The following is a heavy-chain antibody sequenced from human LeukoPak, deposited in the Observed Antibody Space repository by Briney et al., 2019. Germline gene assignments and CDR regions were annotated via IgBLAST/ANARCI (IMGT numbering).Heavy chain of an antibody. Sequence: GGSLRLSCAASGFTVSSNYMSWVRQAPGKGLEWVSVIYSGGSTYYADSVKGRFTISRDNSKNTLYLQMNSLRAEDTAVYYCARDLYYDSSGYYYPWGQGTLVTVSS. D-gene: IGHD3-22*01. CDR3: ARDLYYDSSGYYYP. V-gene: IGHV3-66*01. CDR2: IYSGGST. J-gene: IGHJ5*02. CDR1: GFTVSSNY.